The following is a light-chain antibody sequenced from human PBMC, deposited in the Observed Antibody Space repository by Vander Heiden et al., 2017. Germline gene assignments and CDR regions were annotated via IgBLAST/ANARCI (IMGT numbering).Light chain of an antibody. J-gene: IGKJ5*01. CDR1: QGISNY. CDR3: QKDNSAPNT. Sequence: DIQMTQSPSSLSASVGDRVTITCRASQGISNYLAWYQQKLGKVPKLLIYAASTLQSGVPSRFSGRGSGTDFTLTISSLQPEDVATYYCQKDNSAPNTFGQGTPLEIK. V-gene: IGKV1-27*01. CDR2: AAS.